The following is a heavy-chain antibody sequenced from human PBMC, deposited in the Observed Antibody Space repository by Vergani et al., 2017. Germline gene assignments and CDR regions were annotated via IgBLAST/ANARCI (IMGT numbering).Heavy chain of an antibody. CDR3: AKQDFVSGNYLFDY. CDR2: ISGSGVSA. CDR1: EFTFSNYA. V-gene: IGHV3-23*04. Sequence: VQLVESGGGLVKPGGSLRLTCAASEFTFSNYAMNWVRQAPGKGLEWVSGISGSGVSAYYTDSVKGRFTISRDNSKNMLFLQMNNLRTEDTAIYYCAKQDFVSGNYLFDYWGQGTLVTVSS. D-gene: IGHD3-10*01. J-gene: IGHJ4*02.